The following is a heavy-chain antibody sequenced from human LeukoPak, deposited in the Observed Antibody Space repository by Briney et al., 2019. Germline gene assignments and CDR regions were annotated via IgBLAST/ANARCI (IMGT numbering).Heavy chain of an antibody. CDR2: VSYDGSNK. Sequence: GGSLRLSCAASGFTFRIYGMHWVRRAPGKGLEWLALVSYDGSNKYYADSVKGRFAVSKDNSKNTLYLQMNSLRPEDTAVYYCAKSPAAYCGTDCYVGEDGMDVWGQGTTVTVSS. V-gene: IGHV3-30*18. CDR1: GFTFRIYG. CDR3: AKSPAAYCGTDCYVGEDGMDV. D-gene: IGHD2-21*02. J-gene: IGHJ6*02.